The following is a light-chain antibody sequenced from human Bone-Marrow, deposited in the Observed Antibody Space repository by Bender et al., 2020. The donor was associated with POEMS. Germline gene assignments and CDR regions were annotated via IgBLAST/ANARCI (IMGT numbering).Light chain of an antibody. CDR2: SDN. CDR1: NSNIGTNA. J-gene: IGLJ3*02. CDR3: AAWDAGLSGGV. V-gene: IGLV1-44*01. Sequence: QSVLTQPPSASGTPGQRVTISCSGSNSNIGTNAVNWSQQFPGPAPKLLIYSDNQRPPGVPDRFYAFKSGTSASLAISGLQSEDEADYYCAAWDAGLSGGVFGGGTKLTVL.